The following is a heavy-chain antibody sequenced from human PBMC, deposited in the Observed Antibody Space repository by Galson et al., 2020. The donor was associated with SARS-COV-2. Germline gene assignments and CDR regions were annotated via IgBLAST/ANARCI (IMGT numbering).Heavy chain of an antibody. CDR2: TYYRSQWST. CDR1: GDSVSSNSAA. J-gene: IGHJ3*02. D-gene: IGHD6-13*01. Sequence: SQTLSLTCAISGDSVSSNSAAWNWIRQSPTRGLEWLGRTYYRSQWSTDYAVSVKSRITINPDTSKNQFSLQLNSVTPEDTAIYYCAGRVAGAGSLHIWGQGTMIIVSS. V-gene: IGHV6-1*01. CDR3: AGRVAGAGSLHI.